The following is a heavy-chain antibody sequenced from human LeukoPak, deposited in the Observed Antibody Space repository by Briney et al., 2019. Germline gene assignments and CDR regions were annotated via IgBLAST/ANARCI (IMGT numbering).Heavy chain of an antibody. D-gene: IGHD3-10*01. V-gene: IGHV3-30*02. Sequence: SGGSLRLSCAASGFTFSSYGMHWVRQAPGKGLEWVASIRYDGSNKYYADSVKGRFTISRDNSKNTLYPQMNSLRAEDTAVYYCAKDLLTMVRGVTPEIDYWGQGTLVTVSS. CDR3: AKDLLTMVRGVTPEIDY. CDR2: IRYDGSNK. J-gene: IGHJ4*02. CDR1: GFTFSSYG.